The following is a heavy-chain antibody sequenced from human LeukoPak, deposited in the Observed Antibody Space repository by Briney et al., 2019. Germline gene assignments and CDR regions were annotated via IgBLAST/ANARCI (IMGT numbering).Heavy chain of an antibody. CDR1: GYTFTSYG. J-gene: IGHJ4*02. D-gene: IGHD1-26*01. V-gene: IGHV1-18*01. CDR3: ARDRYGVRSGSCDY. Sequence: ASVKVSCKASGYTFTSYGINWVRQAPGQGLEWMGWISAYNSNTHYAQKLQGRVTMTTDTSTSTAYMELRSLRYDDTAVYYCARDRYGVRSGSCDYWGQGTLVTVSS. CDR2: ISAYNSNT.